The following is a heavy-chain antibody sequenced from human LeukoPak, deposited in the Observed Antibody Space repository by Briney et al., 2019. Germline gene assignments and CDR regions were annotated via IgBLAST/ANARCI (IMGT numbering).Heavy chain of an antibody. V-gene: IGHV4-59*12. J-gene: IGHJ5*02. CDR2: IYYSGST. CDR1: GGSISSYY. CDR3: ARGNLEIVVVPAATGGWFDP. Sequence: SETLSLTCTVSGGSISSYYWSWIRQPPGKGLEWIGYIYYSGSTNYNPSLKSRVTISVDTSKNQFSLKLSSVTAADTAVYYCARGNLEIVVVPAATGGWFDPWGQGTLVTVSS. D-gene: IGHD2-2*01.